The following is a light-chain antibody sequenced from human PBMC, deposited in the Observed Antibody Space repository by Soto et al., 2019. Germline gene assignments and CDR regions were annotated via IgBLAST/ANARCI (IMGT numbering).Light chain of an antibody. CDR3: ATWDDSLNGPV. CDR2: SNS. Sequence: QSVLTQAPSASGTPGQRVTISCSGGDSNIGSNAVNWYQQLPGTAPKLLIYSNSQRPSGVPDRFSGSKSGTSASLAISGLQSADEADYYCATWDDSLNGPVFGGGTKLTVL. CDR1: DSNIGSNA. V-gene: IGLV1-44*01. J-gene: IGLJ2*01.